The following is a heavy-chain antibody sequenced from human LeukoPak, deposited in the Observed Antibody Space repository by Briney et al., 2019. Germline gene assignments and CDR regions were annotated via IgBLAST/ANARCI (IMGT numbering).Heavy chain of an antibody. J-gene: IGHJ3*02. CDR1: GFTFSSYG. CDR3: AKEFYDFWSAYYPMGAFDI. CDR2: IRYDGSNK. V-gene: IGHV3-30*02. Sequence: PGGSLRLSCAASGFTFSSYGMHWVRQAPGKGLEWVAFIRYDGSNKYYADSVKGRFTISRDNSKNTLYLQMNSLRAEYTAVYYCAKEFYDFWSAYYPMGAFDIWGQGTMVTVSS. D-gene: IGHD3-3*01.